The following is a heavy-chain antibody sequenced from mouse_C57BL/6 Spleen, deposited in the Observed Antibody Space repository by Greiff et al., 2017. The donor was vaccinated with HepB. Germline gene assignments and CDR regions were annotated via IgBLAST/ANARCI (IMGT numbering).Heavy chain of an antibody. V-gene: IGHV1-55*01. D-gene: IGHD1-1*01. CDR2: IYPGSGST. CDR1: GYTFTSYW. Sequence: QVQLQQPGAELVKPGASVKMSCKASGYTFTSYWITWVKQRPGQGLEWIGDIYPGSGSTNYNEKFKSKATLTVDTSSSTAYLQLSSLTSEDSSVSYCARVYGSSEVFDYWGQGTTLTVSS. J-gene: IGHJ2*01. CDR3: ARVYGSSEVFDY.